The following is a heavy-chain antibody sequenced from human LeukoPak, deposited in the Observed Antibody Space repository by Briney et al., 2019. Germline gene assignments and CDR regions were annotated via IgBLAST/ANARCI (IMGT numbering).Heavy chain of an antibody. D-gene: IGHD2-21*01. V-gene: IGHV4-34*01. CDR1: GGSFSGYY. CDR3: ARGLVVARHDASDI. CDR2: INHSGST. Sequence: PSETLSLTCAVYGGSFSGYYWSWIRQPPGKGLEWIGEINHSGSTNYNPSLKSRVTISVDTSKNQFSLKLSSATAADTAVYYCARGLVVARHDASDIWGQGTMVTVSS. J-gene: IGHJ3*02.